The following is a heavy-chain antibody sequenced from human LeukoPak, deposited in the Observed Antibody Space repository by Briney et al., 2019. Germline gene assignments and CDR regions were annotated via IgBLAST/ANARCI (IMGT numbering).Heavy chain of an antibody. CDR2: IKQDGSEK. V-gene: IGHV3-7*01. J-gene: IGHJ6*04. CDR1: GFTFSSRDW. D-gene: IGHD3-10*02. Sequence: GGSLKLSCVASGFTFSSRDWMTWVRQAPGKGLEWVANIKQDGSEKNYVDSVKGRFTISRDNAKNSVDLQMNSLRVEDTAVYYCAELGITMIGGVWGKGTTVTISS. CDR3: AELGITMIGGV.